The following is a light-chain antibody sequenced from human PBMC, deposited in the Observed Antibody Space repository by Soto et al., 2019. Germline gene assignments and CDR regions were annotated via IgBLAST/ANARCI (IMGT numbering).Light chain of an antibody. CDR2: DAS. CDR3: QQYGPAPIT. J-gene: IGKJ5*01. CDR1: QSVASGH. Sequence: ELVLTQSPGTLSLSPGARATLSCRASQSVASGHLAWYQQTPGQAPRLLVSDASSRATGIPDRFSGTAYGTAVTLTIRRLEPEDAAMYYGQQYGPAPITFGQGTRLEIK. V-gene: IGKV3-20*01.